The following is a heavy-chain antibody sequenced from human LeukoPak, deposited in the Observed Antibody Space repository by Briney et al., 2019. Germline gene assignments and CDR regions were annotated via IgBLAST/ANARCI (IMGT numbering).Heavy chain of an antibody. D-gene: IGHD1-1*01. CDR3: ARGLSHDPLIDPSRDWFDP. CDR2: INAGNGNT. CDR1: GYTFTNYG. Sequence: GASVKVSCKASGYTFTNYGINWVRQAPGQRLEWMGWINAGNGNTKYSQEFQGRVTITRDTSASTAYMELSSLRSEDMAVYYCARGLSHDPLIDPSRDWFDPWGQGTLVTVSS. J-gene: IGHJ5*02. V-gene: IGHV1-3*03.